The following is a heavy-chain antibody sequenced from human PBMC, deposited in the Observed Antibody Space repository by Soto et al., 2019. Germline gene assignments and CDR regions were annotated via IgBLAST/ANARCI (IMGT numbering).Heavy chain of an antibody. V-gene: IGHV3-33*01. Sequence: QVQLVESGGGVVQPGRSLRLSCAASGFTFNSYGMHWVRQAPGKGLEWVAVIWYNGSNKYYSDSVKGRFTISRDNSKNTLYLQMNSLRAEDTAVYYCARASSSYLYYYYYYMDVWGKGTTVTVSS. D-gene: IGHD6-6*01. CDR3: ARASSSYLYYYYYYMDV. CDR1: GFTFNSYG. CDR2: IWYNGSNK. J-gene: IGHJ6*03.